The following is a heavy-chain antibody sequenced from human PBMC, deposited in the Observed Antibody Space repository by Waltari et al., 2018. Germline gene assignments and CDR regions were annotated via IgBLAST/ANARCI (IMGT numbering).Heavy chain of an antibody. V-gene: IGHV1-69*05. J-gene: IGHJ4*02. Sequence: VSCKASGGTFSSYAISWVRQAPGQGLEWMGGIIPIFGTANYAQKFQGRVTITTDESTSTAYMELSSLRSEDTAVYYCARGSSGYYYFDYWGQGTLVTVSS. CDR1: GGTFSSYA. CDR3: ARGSSGYYYFDY. CDR2: IIPIFGTA. D-gene: IGHD3-22*01.